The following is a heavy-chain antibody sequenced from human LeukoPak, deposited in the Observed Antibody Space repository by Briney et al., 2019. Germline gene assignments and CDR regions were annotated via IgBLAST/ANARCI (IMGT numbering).Heavy chain of an antibody. D-gene: IGHD6-19*01. CDR1: GYTFTSYG. V-gene: IGHV1-18*01. Sequence: ASVKVSCKASGYTFTSYGISWVRQAPGQGLEWMGWISAYSGNTNYAQKVQGRVNMTTDTSTTTAYMELRSLRPDDTAVYYCARDDGVAVAGTWGYWGQGTVVTVSS. CDR3: ARDDGVAVAGTWGY. J-gene: IGHJ4*02. CDR2: ISAYSGNT.